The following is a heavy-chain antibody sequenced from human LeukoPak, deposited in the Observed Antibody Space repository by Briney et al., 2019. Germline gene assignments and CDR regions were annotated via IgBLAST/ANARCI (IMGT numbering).Heavy chain of an antibody. D-gene: IGHD2-21*02. CDR3: TVTPSY. CDR2: ISSSRSTI. J-gene: IGHJ4*02. V-gene: IGHV3-48*01. CDR1: GFTFSSYS. Sequence: PGGSLRLSCAASGFTFSSYSMNWVRQAPGKGLEWVSYISSSRSTISYADSVKGRFTISRDNAKNSLYLQMNSLRAEDTAVYYCTVTPSYWGQGTLVTVSS.